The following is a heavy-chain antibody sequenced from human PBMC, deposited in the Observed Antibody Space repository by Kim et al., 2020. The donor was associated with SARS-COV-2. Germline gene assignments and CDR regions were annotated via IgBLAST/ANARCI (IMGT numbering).Heavy chain of an antibody. CDR1: GFTFEDYT. V-gene: IGHV3-43*01. J-gene: IGHJ4*02. D-gene: IGHD4-17*01. Sequence: GGSLRLSCAASGFTFEDYTMHWVRQAPGKGLEWVSLISWDGGSTYYADSVKGRFTISRDNSKNSLYLQMNSLRTEDTALYYCATGSNDYGDYWVDYWGQGTLVTVSS. CDR2: ISWDGGST. CDR3: ATGSNDYGDYWVDY.